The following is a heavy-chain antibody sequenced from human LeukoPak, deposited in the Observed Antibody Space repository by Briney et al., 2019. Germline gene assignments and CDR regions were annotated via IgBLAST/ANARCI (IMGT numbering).Heavy chain of an antibody. D-gene: IGHD3-10*01. CDR2: IKSDGSST. CDR1: GFTFSSYW. Sequence: GGSLRLSCAASGFTFSSYWMHWVRQAPGKGLVWVSRIKSDGSSTSYADSVKGRFTISRDNAKNTLYLQMNSLRAEDTAVYYCARGSPQYYYGSGSPPNWFDPWGQGTLVTVSS. V-gene: IGHV3-74*01. CDR3: ARGSPQYYYGSGSPPNWFDP. J-gene: IGHJ5*02.